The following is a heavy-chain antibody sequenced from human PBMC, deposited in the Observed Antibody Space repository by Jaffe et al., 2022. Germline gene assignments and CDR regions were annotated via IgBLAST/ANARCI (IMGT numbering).Heavy chain of an antibody. V-gene: IGHV3-9*01. CDR1: GFTFDDYA. J-gene: IGHJ6*03. D-gene: IGHD3-16*01. CDR2: ISWNSGSI. Sequence: EVQLVESGGGLVQPGRSLRLSCAASGFTFDDYAMHWVRQAPGKGLEWVSGISWNSGSIGYADSVKGRFTISRDNAKNSLYLQMNSLRAEDTALYYCARGDYYYMDVWGKGTTVTVSS. CDR3: ARGDYYYMDV.